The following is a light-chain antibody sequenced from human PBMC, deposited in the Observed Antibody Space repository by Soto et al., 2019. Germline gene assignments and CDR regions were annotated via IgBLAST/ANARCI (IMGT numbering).Light chain of an antibody. CDR3: QQYNSYSRT. J-gene: IGKJ1*01. CDR2: DAS. V-gene: IGKV1-5*01. CDR1: QSISSW. Sequence: DIQMTQSPSTLSASVGARVTLTCRASQSISSWLAWYQQKPGKAPKLLIYDASSLESGVPSRFSGSGSGTEFTLTISSLQPDDFATYYCQQYNSYSRTFGQGTKVEIK.